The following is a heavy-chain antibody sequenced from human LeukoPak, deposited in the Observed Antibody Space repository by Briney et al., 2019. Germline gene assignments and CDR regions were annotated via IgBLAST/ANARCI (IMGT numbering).Heavy chain of an antibody. CDR2: ISSSSSYI. V-gene: IGHV3-21*01. Sequence: GGSLRLSCAASGFTFSSYSMNWVRQAPGKGLEWVSSISSSSSYIYYADSVKGRFAISRDNAKNSLYLQMNSLRAEDTAVYYCARDQTRLLWSWGQGTLVTVSS. J-gene: IGHJ4*02. D-gene: IGHD3-10*01. CDR3: ARDQTRLLWS. CDR1: GFTFSSYS.